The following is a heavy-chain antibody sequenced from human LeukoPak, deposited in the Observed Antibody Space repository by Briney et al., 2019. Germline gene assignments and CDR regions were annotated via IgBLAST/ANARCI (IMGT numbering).Heavy chain of an antibody. CDR3: ARDRYYGSGSYYKEYYCYGMDV. CDR2: ISSSSSYI. Sequence: GGSLRLSCAASGFTFSSYSMNWVRQAPGKGLEWVSSISSSSSYIYYADSVKGRFTISRDNAKNSLYLQMNSLRAEDTAVYYCARDRYYGSGSYYKEYYCYGMDVWGKGTTVTVSS. V-gene: IGHV3-21*01. J-gene: IGHJ6*04. CDR1: GFTFSSYS. D-gene: IGHD3-10*01.